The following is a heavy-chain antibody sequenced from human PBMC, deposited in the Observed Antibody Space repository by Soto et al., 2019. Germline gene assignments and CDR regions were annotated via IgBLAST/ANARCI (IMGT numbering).Heavy chain of an antibody. J-gene: IGHJ6*02. D-gene: IGHD3-10*01. CDR2: IYDSGNA. CDR3: XXAYYYGLGRGRSMDV. Sequence: QVQLQESGPGLVKPSETLSLTCTVSGDSVNSGSYYWTWVRQPPGKGLEWIGYIYDSGNANYNPSLKSRVTISVDTSKNQXXXXXXSVTAXDTAXXYCXXAYYYGLGRGRSMDVWGQGTTVIVSS. V-gene: IGHV4-61*01. CDR1: GDSVNSGSYY.